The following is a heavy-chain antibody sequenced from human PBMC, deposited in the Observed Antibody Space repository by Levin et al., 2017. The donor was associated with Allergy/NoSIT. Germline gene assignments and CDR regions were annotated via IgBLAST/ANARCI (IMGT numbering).Heavy chain of an antibody. CDR3: ASRGDWSNYYMID. CDR1: GFTFSNYW. D-gene: IGHD3-3*01. CDR2: INSDGSST. Sequence: ETLSLTCAASGFTFSNYWMHWVRQAPGKGLVWVSRINSDGSSTSYADSVRGRFTISRDNAKNTLYLQMNSLRAEDTAVYYCASRGDWSNYYMIDWGQGTLVTVSS. V-gene: IGHV3-74*01. J-gene: IGHJ4*02.